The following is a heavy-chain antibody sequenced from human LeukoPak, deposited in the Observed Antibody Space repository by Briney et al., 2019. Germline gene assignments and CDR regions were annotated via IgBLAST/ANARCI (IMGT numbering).Heavy chain of an antibody. Sequence: GGSLRLSCAASGFTVSSNYMSWVRQAPGKGLEWVSVIYSGGSTYYADSVKGRFTISRDNSKNTLYLQMNSLRAEDTAVYYCTRGVSGSLYFDYWGQGTLVTVSS. CDR2: IYSGGST. CDR1: GFTVSSNY. J-gene: IGHJ4*02. V-gene: IGHV3-66*01. D-gene: IGHD1-26*01. CDR3: TRGVSGSLYFDY.